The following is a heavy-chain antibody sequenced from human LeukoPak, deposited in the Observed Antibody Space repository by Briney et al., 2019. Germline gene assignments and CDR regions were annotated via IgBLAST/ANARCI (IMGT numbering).Heavy chain of an antibody. V-gene: IGHV4-34*01. Sequence: SETLSLTCAVYGGSFSGYYWSWVRQPPGKGLEWIGEINHSGSTNYNPSLKSRVTISVDTSKNQFSLKLSSVTAADTAVYYCAGRSGYSYGGWFDPWGQGTLVIVSS. J-gene: IGHJ5*02. CDR2: INHSGST. CDR3: AGRSGYSYGGWFDP. D-gene: IGHD5-18*01. CDR1: GGSFSGYY.